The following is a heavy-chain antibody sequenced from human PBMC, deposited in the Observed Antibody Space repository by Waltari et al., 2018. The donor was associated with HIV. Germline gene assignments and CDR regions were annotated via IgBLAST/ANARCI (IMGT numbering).Heavy chain of an antibody. J-gene: IGHJ6*02. CDR2: ISFDGSNK. V-gene: IGHV3-30-3*01. Sequence: QVHLVESGGGVVQPGTFLRLSCAASGFTFRNYAFHWVRQAPGKGLEWVAVISFDGSNKYYADSVKGRFTISRDNSKNTVYLQMNSLRAEDTAVYYCARDLSLSDNYFGMDVWGHGTTVTVSS. CDR3: ARDLSLSDNYFGMDV. CDR1: GFTFRNYA.